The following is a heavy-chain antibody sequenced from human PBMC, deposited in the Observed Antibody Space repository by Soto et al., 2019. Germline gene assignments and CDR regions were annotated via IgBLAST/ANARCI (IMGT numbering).Heavy chain of an antibody. CDR2: FDPEDGET. CDR3: AIEYSSSPPYYPIGY. Sequence: ASVKVSCKVSGYTLTELSMHWVRQAPGKGLEWMGGFDPEDGETNYAQKFQGRVTITEDTSTDTAYMELSSLRSEDTAVYYCAIEYSSSPPYYPIGYWGQGTLVTVSS. CDR1: GYTLTELS. D-gene: IGHD6-6*01. J-gene: IGHJ4*02. V-gene: IGHV1-24*01.